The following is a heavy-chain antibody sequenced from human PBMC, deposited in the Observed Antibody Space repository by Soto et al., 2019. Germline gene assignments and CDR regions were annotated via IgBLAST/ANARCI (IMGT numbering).Heavy chain of an antibody. CDR3: ATLNRGHYDILTGYYTGWFDP. CDR2: ISGSGGST. Sequence: EVQLLESGGGLVQPGGSLRLSCAASGFTFSSYAMSWVRQAPGKGLEWVSAISGSGGSTYYADSVKGRFTISRDNSKNTLYLQMNGLRAEDTSLYYCATLNRGHYDILTGYYTGWFDPWGQGTLVTVSS. CDR1: GFTFSSYA. J-gene: IGHJ5*02. D-gene: IGHD3-9*01. V-gene: IGHV3-23*01.